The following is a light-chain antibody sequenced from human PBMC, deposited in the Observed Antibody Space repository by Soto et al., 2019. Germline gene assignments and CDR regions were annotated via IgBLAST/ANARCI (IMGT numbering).Light chain of an antibody. CDR2: GAS. Sequence: EIVITQSPSTLSVSPGARATLSCRASQNIISNLAWYQQKPGQAPRLLIYGASTRATGIPARFSGSGSGTEFTITISSLKSEDVAVYYGQQYNNWPITFGQGTRLEIK. CDR3: QQYNNWPIT. V-gene: IGKV3-15*01. CDR1: QNIISN. J-gene: IGKJ5*01.